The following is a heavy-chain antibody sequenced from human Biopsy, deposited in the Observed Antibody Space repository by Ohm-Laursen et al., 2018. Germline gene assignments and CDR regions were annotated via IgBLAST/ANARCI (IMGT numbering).Heavy chain of an antibody. CDR1: GDTISTYY. J-gene: IGHJ2*01. D-gene: IGHD4-17*01. Sequence: SDTLSLTCTVSGDTISTYYWNWIRQTPGKGLEWIGYIHYTGHIRINPSLNSRTTISVDTSENQFSLKLRSLTAADAAIYYCERNRVDVVKVTTSGWNFDLWGRGTLVTVS. V-gene: IGHV4-59*08. CDR3: ERNRVDVVKVTTSGWNFDL. CDR2: IHYTGHI.